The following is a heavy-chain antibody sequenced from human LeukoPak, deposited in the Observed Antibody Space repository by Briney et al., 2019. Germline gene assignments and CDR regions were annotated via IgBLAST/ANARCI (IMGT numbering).Heavy chain of an antibody. D-gene: IGHD3-9*01. CDR3: AKGRTYYDTLTGYPRYYYYAMDV. J-gene: IGHJ6*02. CDR1: GCTLSRDA. V-gene: IGHV3-23*01. CDR2: ISGSGGST. Sequence: GGSLRLAFAASGCTLSRDAMSWVRQGPGNGLKWVSAISGSGGSTYYADAVKGRFTISRDNSKNTLYLQMNSLRAEDTAVYYCAKGRTYYDTLTGYPRYYYYAMDVWGQGTTVTVAS.